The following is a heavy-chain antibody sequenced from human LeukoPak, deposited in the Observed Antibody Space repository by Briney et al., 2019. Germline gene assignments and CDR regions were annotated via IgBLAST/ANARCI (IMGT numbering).Heavy chain of an antibody. CDR1: GYTFTGYY. J-gene: IGHJ3*02. CDR2: INPYNGGT. Sequence: ASVKVSCKAAGYTFTGYYMHWVRQAPGQGLEWMGWINPYNGGTDYAQKFQGRVTMTRDTSIRTAYMELSSLRSDDTAVYYCAREDRGEVPNDAFDIWGQGTLVTVSS. CDR3: AREDRGEVPNDAFDI. V-gene: IGHV1-2*02. D-gene: IGHD3-16*01.